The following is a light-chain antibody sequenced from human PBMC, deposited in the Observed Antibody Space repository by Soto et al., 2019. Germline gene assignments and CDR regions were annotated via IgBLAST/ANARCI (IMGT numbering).Light chain of an antibody. CDR1: SSDVGGSNH. CDR2: GVS. V-gene: IGLV2-14*01. J-gene: IGLJ2*01. CDR3: SSYTSTTLV. Sequence: QSVLTQPASVSGSPGQSITISCTGTSSDVGGSNHVSWYQQHPGKAPKLMIYGVSNRPSGISNRVSGSKSGNTASLTISVLQAEDAADYYCSSYTSTTLVFGGGTKLTVL.